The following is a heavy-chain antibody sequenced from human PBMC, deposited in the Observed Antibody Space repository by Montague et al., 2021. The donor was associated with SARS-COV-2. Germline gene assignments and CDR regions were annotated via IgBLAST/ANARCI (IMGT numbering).Heavy chain of an antibody. CDR3: ARGSKKISKRWLQFDDAFDI. D-gene: IGHD5-24*01. CDR2: ISHGGST. V-gene: IGHV4-34*01. J-gene: IGHJ3*02. Sequence: SETLSLTCTVFNGSFSSFYWNWIRQPPGKGLEWIGEISHGGSTYYNSSLKSRVTISVDTSKKQFSLNLRSVTAADTAVYYCARGSKKISKRWLQFDDAFDIWGQGTMVTVSS. CDR1: NGSFSSFY.